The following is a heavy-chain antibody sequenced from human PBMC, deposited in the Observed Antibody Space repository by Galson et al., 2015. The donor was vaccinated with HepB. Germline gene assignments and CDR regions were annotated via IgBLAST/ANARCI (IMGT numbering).Heavy chain of an antibody. J-gene: IGHJ6*02. CDR3: ARGITMVRGVRYYYYYGMDV. D-gene: IGHD3-10*01. V-gene: IGHV1-18*01. CDR2: ISAYNGNT. CDR1: GYTFTSYG. Sequence: SCKASGYTFTSYGISWVRQAPGQGLEWMGWISAYNGNTNYAQKLQGRVTMTTDTSTSTAYMGLRSLRSDDTAVYYCARGITMVRGVRYYYYYGMDVWGQGTTVTVSS.